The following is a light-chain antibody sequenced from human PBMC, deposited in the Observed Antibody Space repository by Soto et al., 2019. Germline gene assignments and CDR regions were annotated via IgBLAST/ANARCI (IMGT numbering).Light chain of an antibody. Sequence: DIKMTQSASSLSASVGDRVTITCQASQVIRNYLNWYRQKPGKAPELLIYDISTLEIGVPSRFGGSGSGTDFTFIITGLQPEDIGTYFCQQYEELPYTFGQGTKLEI. CDR3: QQYEELPYT. CDR2: DIS. V-gene: IGKV1-33*01. J-gene: IGKJ2*01. CDR1: QVIRNY.